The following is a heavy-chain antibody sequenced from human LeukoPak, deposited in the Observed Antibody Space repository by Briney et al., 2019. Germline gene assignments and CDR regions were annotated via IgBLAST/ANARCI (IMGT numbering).Heavy chain of an antibody. V-gene: IGHV3-23*01. Sequence: GGSLRLSCAASGFTFINYAMSWVRQAPGKGLEWVSAISGSGGSTYYADSVKGRFTIPRDNSKNTLYLQRNSLRAEATAVYYCAKEPNSSSSVWFDPWGQGTLVTVSS. J-gene: IGHJ5*02. D-gene: IGHD6-6*01. CDR3: AKEPNSSSSVWFDP. CDR1: GFTFINYA. CDR2: ISGSGGST.